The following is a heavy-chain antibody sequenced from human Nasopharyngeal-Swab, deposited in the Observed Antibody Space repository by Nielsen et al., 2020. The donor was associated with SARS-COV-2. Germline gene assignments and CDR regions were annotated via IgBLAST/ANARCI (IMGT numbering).Heavy chain of an antibody. CDR2: ISSDGGA. Sequence: GESLKISCAASGFSISGYWMHWVRQAPGKGLVWVSRISSDGGANYADSATGRFTISRDNAKNTVYLQMNSLRDEDTAVYYCARIHDFDYWGQGTLVTVSS. CDR3: ARIHDFDY. J-gene: IGHJ4*02. CDR1: GFSISGYW. V-gene: IGHV3-74*01.